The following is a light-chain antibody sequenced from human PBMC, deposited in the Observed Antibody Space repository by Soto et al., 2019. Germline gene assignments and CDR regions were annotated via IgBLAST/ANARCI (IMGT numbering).Light chain of an antibody. Sequence: DIQMTQSPSTLSASVGDRVTITCRASQSISTWLAWYQQKPGKAPKLLIYKASSSESGVPSRFSGSGFGTEFTLTISNLQPEDSATYYCQQYDTYTGAFGQGTEV. CDR2: KAS. V-gene: IGKV1-5*03. CDR1: QSISTW. J-gene: IGKJ1*01. CDR3: QQYDTYTGA.